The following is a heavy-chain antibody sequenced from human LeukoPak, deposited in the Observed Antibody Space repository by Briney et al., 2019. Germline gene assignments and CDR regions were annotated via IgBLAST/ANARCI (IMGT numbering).Heavy chain of an antibody. Sequence: SETLSLTCTVSGASITGHYLTWIRQPPGNGLEWIGYISHIGSANYNPPLKSRATISVDTSKNQFSLKLTSVTAAATALYYCARDRISVNALDTWGQGTMGTLSS. CDR3: ARDRISVNALDT. CDR1: GASITGHY. V-gene: IGHV4-59*11. CDR2: ISHIGSA. D-gene: IGHD2-8*01. J-gene: IGHJ3*02.